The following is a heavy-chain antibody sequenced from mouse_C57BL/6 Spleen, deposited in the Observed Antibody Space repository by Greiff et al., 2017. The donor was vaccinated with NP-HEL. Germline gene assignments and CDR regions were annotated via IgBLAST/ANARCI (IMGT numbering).Heavy chain of an antibody. V-gene: IGHV2-9-1*01. CDR2: IWTGGGT. CDR3: ARRGYYGNYDWYFDV. D-gene: IGHD2-1*01. J-gene: IGHJ1*03. CDR1: GFSLTSYA. Sequence: VKLEESGPGLVAPSQSLSITCTVSGFSLTSYAISWVRQPPGKGLEWLGVIWTGGGTNYNSALKSRLSISKDNSKSQVFLKMNSLQTDDTARYYCARRGYYGNYDWYFDVWGTGTTVTVSS.